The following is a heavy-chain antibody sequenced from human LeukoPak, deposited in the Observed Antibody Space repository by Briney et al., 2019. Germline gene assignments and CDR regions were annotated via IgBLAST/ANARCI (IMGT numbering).Heavy chain of an antibody. V-gene: IGHV3-48*03. CDR1: GFTFSSYE. Sequence: GGSLRLSCAASGFTFSSYEMNWVRQAPGKGLEWVSYISSSGSTIYYADSVKGRFTISRDNAKNSLYLQMNSLRAEDTAVYYCAREGVAVAGPGAFDIWGQGTMVTVSS. CDR3: AREGVAVAGPGAFDI. J-gene: IGHJ3*02. D-gene: IGHD6-19*01. CDR2: ISSSGSTI.